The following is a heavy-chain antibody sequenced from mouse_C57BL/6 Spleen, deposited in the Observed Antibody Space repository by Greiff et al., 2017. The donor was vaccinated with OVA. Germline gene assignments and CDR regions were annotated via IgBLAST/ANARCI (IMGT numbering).Heavy chain of an antibody. D-gene: IGHD1-1*01. V-gene: IGHV1-64*01. J-gene: IGHJ4*01. CDR3: ARSGYGSSFPYAMDY. Sequence: VQLQQPGAELVKPGASVKLSCKASGYTFTSYWMHWVKQRPGQGLEWIGMIHPNSGSTNYNEKFKSKATLTVDKSSSTAYMQLSSLTSEDSAVYYCARSGYGSSFPYAMDYWGQGTSVTVSS. CDR1: GYTFTSYW. CDR2: IHPNSGST.